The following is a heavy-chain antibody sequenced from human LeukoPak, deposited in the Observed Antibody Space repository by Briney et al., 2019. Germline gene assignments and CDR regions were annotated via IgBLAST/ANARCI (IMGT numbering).Heavy chain of an antibody. V-gene: IGHV3-53*01. D-gene: IGHD3-10*01. CDR3: ARDPRGEGHYFDY. J-gene: IGHJ4*02. CDR2: IYSGGST. CDR1: GLTVSSNY. Sequence: PGGSLRLSCAASGLTVSSNYMSWVRQAPGKGLEWVSVIYSGGSTYYADSVKGRFTISRDNSKNTLYLQMNSLRAEDTAVYYCARDPRGEGHYFDYWGQGTLVTVSS.